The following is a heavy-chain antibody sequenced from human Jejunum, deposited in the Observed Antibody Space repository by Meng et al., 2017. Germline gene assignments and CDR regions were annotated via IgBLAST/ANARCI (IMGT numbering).Heavy chain of an antibody. Sequence: GESLMISCAASGFIFSSYWMTWVRQAPGKGLEWVASINQPGSETYYVDSVKSRFIISGDNTKNSLYQQMSSLRAEDTAVYYCSGPRGYTYGIAYWGQGTLVTVSS. D-gene: IGHD5-18*01. CDR3: SGPRGYTYGIAY. CDR2: INQPGSET. CDR1: GFIFSSYW. V-gene: IGHV3-7*01. J-gene: IGHJ4*02.